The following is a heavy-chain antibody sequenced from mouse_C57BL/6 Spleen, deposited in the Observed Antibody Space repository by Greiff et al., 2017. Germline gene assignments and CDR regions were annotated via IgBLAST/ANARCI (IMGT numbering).Heavy chain of an antibody. Sequence: VQRVESGPELVKPGASVKISCKASGYAFSSSWMNWVKQRPGKGLEWIGRIYPGDGDTNYNGKFKGKATLTADKSSSTAYMQLSSLTSEDSAVYFCASYDGYPYFDYWGQGTTLTVSS. CDR3: ASYDGYPYFDY. CDR1: GYAFSSSW. V-gene: IGHV1-82*01. J-gene: IGHJ2*01. D-gene: IGHD2-3*01. CDR2: IYPGDGDT.